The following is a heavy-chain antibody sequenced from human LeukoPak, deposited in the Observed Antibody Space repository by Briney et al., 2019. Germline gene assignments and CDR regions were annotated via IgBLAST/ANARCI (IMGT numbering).Heavy chain of an antibody. D-gene: IGHD4-17*01. CDR1: GFTFDDYA. CDR3: AKASQGYGDYAPYYYGMDV. Sequence: GRSLRLSCAASGFTFDDYAMHWVRQAPGKGLEWVSGISWNSGSIGYADSVKGRFTISRDNAKNSLYLQMNSLRAEDTALYYCAKASQGYGDYAPYYYGMDVWGQGTTVTVSS. V-gene: IGHV3-9*01. J-gene: IGHJ6*02. CDR2: ISWNSGSI.